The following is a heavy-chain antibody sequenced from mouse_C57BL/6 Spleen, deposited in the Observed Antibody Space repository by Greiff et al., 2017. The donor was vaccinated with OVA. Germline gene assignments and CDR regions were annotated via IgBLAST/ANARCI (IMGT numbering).Heavy chain of an antibody. J-gene: IGHJ2*01. D-gene: IGHD2-5*01. CDR1: GYTFTSYW. V-gene: IGHV1-69*01. CDR3: ARSAYYSIHFDY. Sequence: VQLQQSGAELVMPGASVKLSCKASGYTFTSYWMHWVKQRPGQGLEWIGEIDPSDSYTNYNQKFKGKSTLTVDKSSSTAYMQLSSLTSEDSAVYYCARSAYYSIHFDYWGQGTTLTVSS. CDR2: IDPSDSYT.